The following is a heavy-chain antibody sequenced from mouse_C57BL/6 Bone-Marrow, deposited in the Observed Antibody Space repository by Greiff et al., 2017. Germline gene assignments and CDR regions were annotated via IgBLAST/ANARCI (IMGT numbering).Heavy chain of an antibody. J-gene: IGHJ4*01. Sequence: QVQLQQPGAELVRPGSSVKLSCKASGYTFTSYWMDWVKQRPGQGLEWIGNIYPSDSATHYNQKFKDKATLTIDKSSSTAYMQLSSLTSEDSAIYYCARGAYYSNPRAMDYWGQGTSVTVSS. V-gene: IGHV1-61*01. CDR2: IYPSDSAT. CDR1: GYTFTSYW. D-gene: IGHD2-5*01. CDR3: ARGAYYSNPRAMDY.